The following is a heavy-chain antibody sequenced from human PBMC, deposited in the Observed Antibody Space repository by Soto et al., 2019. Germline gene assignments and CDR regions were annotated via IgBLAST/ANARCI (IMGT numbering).Heavy chain of an antibody. CDR2: IWYDGSEK. J-gene: IGHJ6*02. V-gene: IGHV3-33*01. D-gene: IGHD6-13*01. CDR3: ARDGKQQAPSALDV. Sequence: QVQLVESGGGVVQPGRSLRLSCAASGFTFNHNAMHWVRQAAGKGLEWVAQIWYDGSEKYYTDSVKGRFTISRDNFKNPVFLQMDSLRVEDTAVYYCARDGKQQAPSALDVWGQGTTVIVSS. CDR1: GFTFNHNA.